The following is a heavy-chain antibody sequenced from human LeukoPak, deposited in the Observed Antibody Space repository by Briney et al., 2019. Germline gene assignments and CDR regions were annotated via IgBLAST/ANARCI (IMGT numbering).Heavy chain of an antibody. V-gene: IGHV4-4*02. D-gene: IGHD3-22*01. Sequence: SETLSLTCAVSGGSISSSNWWSWVRQPPGKGLEWIGEIYHSGSTNYNPSLKSRVTISVDTSKNQFSLKLSSVTAADTAVYYCARGPTYYYDSSGYSFFFQHWGQGTLVTVSS. J-gene: IGHJ1*01. CDR2: IYHSGST. CDR1: GGSISSSNW. CDR3: ARGPTYYYDSSGYSFFFQH.